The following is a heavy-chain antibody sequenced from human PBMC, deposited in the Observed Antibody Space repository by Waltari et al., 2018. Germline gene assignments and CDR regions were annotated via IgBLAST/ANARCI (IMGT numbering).Heavy chain of an antibody. D-gene: IGHD6-19*01. CDR1: GGSFSGHS. CDR3: ARYSGSGWYYFDY. Sequence: QVQLQQWGAGLLKPSETLSLTCAVYGGSFSGHSWSWVPQPPGKGLEWIGEINHSGTTNYNPSLKRRVTISIDTSKKQFALKLSSVIAADTAVYYCARYSGSGWYYFDYWGQGTLVSVSS. CDR2: INHSGTT. J-gene: IGHJ4*02. V-gene: IGHV4-34*02.